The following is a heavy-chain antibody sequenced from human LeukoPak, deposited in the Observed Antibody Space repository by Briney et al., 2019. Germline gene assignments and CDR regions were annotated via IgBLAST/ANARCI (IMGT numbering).Heavy chain of an antibody. CDR3: ARHSRYYNY. Sequence: GSLRLSCAASGFTFSNYAMSWVRQAPGKGLEWIGSIYYSGSTYYNPSLKRRVTISVDTSKNQFSLKLSSVTAADTAVYYCARHSRYYNYWGQGTLVTVSS. V-gene: IGHV4-39*01. CDR2: IYYSGST. J-gene: IGHJ4*02. CDR1: GFTFSNYA. D-gene: IGHD1-26*01.